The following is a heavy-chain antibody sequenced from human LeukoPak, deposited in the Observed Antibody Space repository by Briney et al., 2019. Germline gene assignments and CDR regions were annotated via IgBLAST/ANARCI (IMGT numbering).Heavy chain of an antibody. Sequence: GGSLRLSCAASGFTFSSYAMHWVRQAPGKGLEWVAVISYDGSNKYYADSVKGRFTISRDNSKNTLYLQMNSLRAGDTAVYYCARGPYYYDSSGYYHWGQGTLVTVSS. CDR2: ISYDGSNK. CDR1: GFTFSSYA. D-gene: IGHD3-22*01. J-gene: IGHJ5*02. V-gene: IGHV3-30-3*01. CDR3: ARGPYYYDSSGYYH.